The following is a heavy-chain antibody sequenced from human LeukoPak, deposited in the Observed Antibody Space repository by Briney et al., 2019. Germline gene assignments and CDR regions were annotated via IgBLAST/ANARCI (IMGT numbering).Heavy chain of an antibody. CDR3: AKDGSYDSSGYYYFDY. Sequence: GGSLRLSCAASGFTVSTNFMTWVRQAPGKGLEWVSLIYSDGSTYYADSVKGRFTISRDNSKNTLYLQMNSLRAEDTAVYYCAKDGSYDSSGYYYFDYWGQGTLVTVSS. D-gene: IGHD3-22*01. CDR2: IYSDGST. V-gene: IGHV3-53*05. CDR1: GFTVSTNF. J-gene: IGHJ4*02.